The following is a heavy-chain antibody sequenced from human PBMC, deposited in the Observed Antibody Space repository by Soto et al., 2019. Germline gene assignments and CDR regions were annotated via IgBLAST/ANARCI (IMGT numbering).Heavy chain of an antibody. CDR2: IYHSGST. J-gene: IGHJ6*02. CDR3: ASSREYYYYYGRYV. D-gene: IGHD1-26*01. CDR1: GYSISSGYY. Sequence: SETLSLTCAVSGYSISSGYYWGWIRQPPGKGLEWIGSIYHSGSTYYNPSLKSRVTISVDTSKNQFSLKLSSVTAADTAVYYCASSREYYYYYGRYVWGQGTTGTVSS. V-gene: IGHV4-38-2*01.